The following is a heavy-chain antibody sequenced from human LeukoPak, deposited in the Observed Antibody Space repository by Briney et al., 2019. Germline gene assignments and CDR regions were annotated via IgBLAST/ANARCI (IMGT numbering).Heavy chain of an antibody. CDR3: AKNGRGYSSDYFDY. Sequence: GGSLRLSCAASGFTFSGYAIHWVRQAPGKGLEWVAVISSDGRDKHHADSVKGRFTISRDNSKNTLYLQTNTLRAEDTAVYSCAKNGRGYSSDYFDYWGQGTLVTVSS. V-gene: IGHV3-30*18. D-gene: IGHD5-18*01. CDR1: GFTFSGYA. CDR2: ISSDGRDK. J-gene: IGHJ4*02.